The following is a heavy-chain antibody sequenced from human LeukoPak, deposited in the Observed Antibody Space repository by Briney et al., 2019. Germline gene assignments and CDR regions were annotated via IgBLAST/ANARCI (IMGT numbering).Heavy chain of an antibody. D-gene: IGHD3-10*01. CDR2: IHDRGHT. CDR1: GGSIGSSY. Sequence: TSETLSLTCSVSGGSIGSSYWSWVRQPPAKGLEWVGFIHDRGHTSYSPSLRGRVTIGRDTSKNQFSLKLSSVTAADTAVYYCARGRWFGGPSLGYWGQGTLVTVSS. J-gene: IGHJ4*02. V-gene: IGHV4-59*12. CDR3: ARGRWFGGPSLGY.